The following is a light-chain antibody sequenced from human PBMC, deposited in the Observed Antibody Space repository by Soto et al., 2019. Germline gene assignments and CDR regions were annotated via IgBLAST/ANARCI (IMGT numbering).Light chain of an antibody. CDR2: DVN. CDR3: SSYTSSSTLV. V-gene: IGLV2-14*01. CDR1: SSDVGGYNS. J-gene: IGLJ1*01. Sequence: QSALTQPASVSGSPGQSISISCTGTSSDVGGYNSVSWYQQHPGKAPKLMIYDVNNRPSGVSDRFSGSKSGNTASLTISGLQAEDEADYYCSSYTSSSTLVFGTGTKLTVL.